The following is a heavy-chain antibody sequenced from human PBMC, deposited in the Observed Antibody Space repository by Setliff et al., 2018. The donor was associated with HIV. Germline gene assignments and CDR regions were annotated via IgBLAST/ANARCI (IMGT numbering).Heavy chain of an antibody. CDR3: ARKPTGSPSDY. Sequence: ASVKVSCKASGYTFTSHGISWVRQAPGQGLEWMGWISTYNDNTNYAQKLQGRVTMTTETSTSTAYMELRSLRTDDTALYYCARKPTGSPSDYWGQGTLVTVSS. J-gene: IGHJ4*02. CDR1: GYTFTSHG. V-gene: IGHV1-18*01. CDR2: ISTYNDNT. D-gene: IGHD2-2*01.